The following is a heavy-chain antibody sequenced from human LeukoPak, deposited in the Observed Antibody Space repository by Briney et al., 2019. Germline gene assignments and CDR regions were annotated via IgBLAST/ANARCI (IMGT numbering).Heavy chain of an antibody. D-gene: IGHD1-14*01. CDR2: IYYSGST. CDR3: ARVTAGDHQFLDY. CDR1: GGSISSYY. Sequence: PSETLSLTCTVSGGSISSYYWSWIRQPPGKGLEWIGYIYYSGSTNYNPSLKSRVTISVDTSKNQFSLKLSSVTASDTAVYHCARVTAGDHQFLDYWGQGTLVTVSS. V-gene: IGHV4-59*01. J-gene: IGHJ4*02.